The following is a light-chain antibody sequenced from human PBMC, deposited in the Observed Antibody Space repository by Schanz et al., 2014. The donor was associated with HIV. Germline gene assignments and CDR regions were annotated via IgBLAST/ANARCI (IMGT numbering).Light chain of an antibody. CDR1: SSSIGAGYD. Sequence: QSVLTQPPSVSAAPGQRVTISCAGSSSSIGAGYDVHWYQQLPGTAPKLLIYGNTNRPSGVPDRFSGSKSGNTASLTISGLQAEDEADYYCQSYDNNLGGSGVFGGGTKLTVL. V-gene: IGLV1-40*01. CDR3: QSYDNNLGGSGV. J-gene: IGLJ3*02. CDR2: GNT.